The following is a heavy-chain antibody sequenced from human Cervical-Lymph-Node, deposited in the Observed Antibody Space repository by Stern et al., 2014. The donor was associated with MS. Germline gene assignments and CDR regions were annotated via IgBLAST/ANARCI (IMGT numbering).Heavy chain of an antibody. CDR1: GFSFSSYW. D-gene: IGHD5-18*01. V-gene: IGHV3-74*02. J-gene: IGHJ4*02. CDR2: INSDGSST. Sequence: EVQLEESGGGLVQPGGSLRISCAASGFSFSSYWMHWVRQVPGKGLVWVSRINSDGSSTTFADSVKGRFTISRDNAKNTLYLQMSSLTAEDTAVYYCARGGGFSYSAIDYWGQGTLITVSS. CDR3: ARGGGFSYSAIDY.